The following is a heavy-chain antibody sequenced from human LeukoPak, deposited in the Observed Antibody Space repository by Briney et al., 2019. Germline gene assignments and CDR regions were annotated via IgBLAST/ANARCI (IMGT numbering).Heavy chain of an antibody. J-gene: IGHJ4*02. CDR2: IYHSGST. D-gene: IGHD3-10*01. CDR3: ARAPNVYHYYGSGSTDFDY. CDR1: GYSISSGYY. Sequence: PSETLSLTCTVSGYSISSGYYWGWIRQPPGKGLEWIGSIYHSGSTYYNPSLKSRVTISVDTSKNQFSLKLSSVTAADTAVYYCARAPNVYHYYGSGSTDFDYWGQGTLVTVSS. V-gene: IGHV4-38-2*02.